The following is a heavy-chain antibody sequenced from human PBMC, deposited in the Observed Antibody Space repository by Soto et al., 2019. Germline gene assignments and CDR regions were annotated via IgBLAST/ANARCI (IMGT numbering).Heavy chain of an antibody. CDR3: ARGGRGYSSAPRYYFDY. D-gene: IGHD5-18*01. V-gene: IGHV1-69*13. Sequence: SVKVSCKASGGSFSSNPISWVRQAPGQGLEWMAGIIPIFATVHYAQKFQGRVTITADESTSTAYMELTSLRSEDTAVYFCARGGRGYSSAPRYYFDYWGQGXLVTVSS. J-gene: IGHJ4*02. CDR2: IIPIFATV. CDR1: GGSFSSNP.